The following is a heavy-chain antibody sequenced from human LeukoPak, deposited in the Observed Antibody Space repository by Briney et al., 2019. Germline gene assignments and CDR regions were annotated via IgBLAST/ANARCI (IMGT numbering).Heavy chain of an antibody. Sequence: GSLRLSCAASGFTFSSYSMNWVRQAPGKGLEWVSSISSSSSYIYYADSVKGRFTISRDNAKNSLYLQMNSLRAEDTAVYYCARGHYDFWSGYPVRPLDYWGQGTLVTVSS. J-gene: IGHJ4*02. V-gene: IGHV3-21*01. CDR3: ARGHYDFWSGYPVRPLDY. D-gene: IGHD3-3*01. CDR2: ISSSSSYI. CDR1: GFTFSSYS.